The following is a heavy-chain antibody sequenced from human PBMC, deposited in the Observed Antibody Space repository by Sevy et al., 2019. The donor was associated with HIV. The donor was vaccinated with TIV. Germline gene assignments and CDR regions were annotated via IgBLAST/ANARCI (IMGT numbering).Heavy chain of an antibody. CDR3: AGWRRRGPYYYDSSGFNYFDY. CDR1: GGSISSYY. CDR2: IYYSGST. J-gene: IGHJ4*02. D-gene: IGHD3-22*01. V-gene: IGHV4-59*01. Sequence: SETLSLTCTVSGGSISSYYWSWIRQPPGKGLEWIGYIYYSGSTNYNPSLKSRVTISVDTSKNQFSLKCSSVTAADTAVYYWAGWRRRGPYYYDSSGFNYFDYWGQGTLVTVSS.